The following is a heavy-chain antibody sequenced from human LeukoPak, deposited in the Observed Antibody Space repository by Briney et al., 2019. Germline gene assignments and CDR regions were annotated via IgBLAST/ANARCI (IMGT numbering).Heavy chain of an antibody. J-gene: IGHJ4*02. CDR2: ISGSGGST. Sequence: PGGSLRLSCAASEFSVGSNYMTWVRQAPGKGLEWVSAISGSGGSTYYADSVKGRFTISRDNSKNTLYLQMNSLRAEDTAVYYCAKDHCGGDCYYYYFDYWGQGTLVTVSS. V-gene: IGHV3-23*01. D-gene: IGHD2-21*02. CDR1: EFSVGSNY. CDR3: AKDHCGGDCYYYYFDY.